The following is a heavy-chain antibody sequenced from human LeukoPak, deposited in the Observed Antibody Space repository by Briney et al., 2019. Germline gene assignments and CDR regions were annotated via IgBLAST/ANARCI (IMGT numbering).Heavy chain of an antibody. J-gene: IGHJ4*02. CDR3: ARLIMNSTPLFDY. CDR1: GGSIGTYY. CDR2: IYDSGST. D-gene: IGHD3-10*01. Sequence: PSETLSLTCSVSGGSIGTYYWSWIRQPPGKGLEWIGHIYDSGSTNYNPSLKSRVTISVDTSKNQFSLKLTSVTAADTAVYYCARLIMNSTPLFDYWGQGTLVTVSS. V-gene: IGHV4-59*01.